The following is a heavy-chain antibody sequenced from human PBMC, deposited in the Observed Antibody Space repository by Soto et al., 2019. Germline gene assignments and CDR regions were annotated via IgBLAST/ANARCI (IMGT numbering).Heavy chain of an antibody. CDR2: ISAYNGNT. CDR3: ARDYYYDSSGYHGPVDY. V-gene: IGHV1-18*01. CDR1: GYTFTSYG. D-gene: IGHD3-22*01. J-gene: IGHJ4*02. Sequence: GASVKVSCKASGYTFTSYGISWVRQAPGQGLEWMGWISAYNGNTNYAQKLQGRVTMTTDTSTSTAYMELRSLRSDGTAVYYCARDYYYDSSGYHGPVDYWGQGTLVTVSS.